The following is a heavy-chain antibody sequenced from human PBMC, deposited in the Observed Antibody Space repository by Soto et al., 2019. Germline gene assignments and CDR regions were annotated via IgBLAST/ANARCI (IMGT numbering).Heavy chain of an antibody. V-gene: IGHV4-34*01. CDR1: GGSFSGYY. CDR2: INNSGST. J-gene: IGHJ3*02. Sequence: QVQLQQWGAGLLKPSETLSLTCAVYGGSFSGYYWSWIRQPPGKGLEWIGEINNSGSTNYNPSLKSRVTISVDTFKNQFSLKLSSVTAADTAVYYLARGRKALGAFDIWGQGTMVTVSS. CDR3: ARGRKALGAFDI.